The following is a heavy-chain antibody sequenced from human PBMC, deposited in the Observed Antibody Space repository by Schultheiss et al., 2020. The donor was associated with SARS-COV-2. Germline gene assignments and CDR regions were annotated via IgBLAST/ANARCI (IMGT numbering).Heavy chain of an antibody. D-gene: IGHD1-14*01. CDR2: IHYSGST. V-gene: IGHV4-59*12. CDR1: GGSISTYY. Sequence: SETLSLTCNVSGGSISTYYWNWIRKTPGKGLEWIGYIHYSGSTNYNPSLKSRVTISVDTSKNQFSLKLSSVTAADTAVYYCAREPASDFDYWGQGTLVTVSS. J-gene: IGHJ4*02. CDR3: AREPASDFDY.